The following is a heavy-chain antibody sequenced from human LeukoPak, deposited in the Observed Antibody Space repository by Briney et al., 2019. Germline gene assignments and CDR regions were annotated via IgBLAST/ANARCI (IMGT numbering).Heavy chain of an antibody. D-gene: IGHD2-15*01. CDR3: AREAADSYFDY. J-gene: IGHJ4*02. CDR2: IKQDGSEK. CDR1: GFTFSSYW. V-gene: IGHV3-7*01. Sequence: GGSLRLSCAASGFTFSSYWMSWVRQAPGKGLEWVANIKQDGSEKYYVDSVKGRFTISRDNAKNSLYLQMNSLRAEDTAMYYCAREAADSYFDYWGQGTLVTVSS.